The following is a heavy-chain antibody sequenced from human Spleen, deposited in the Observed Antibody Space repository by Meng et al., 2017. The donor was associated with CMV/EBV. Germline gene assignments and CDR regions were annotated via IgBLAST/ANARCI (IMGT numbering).Heavy chain of an antibody. V-gene: IGHV1-8*01. D-gene: IGHD3-3*01. CDR1: GYTFTSYD. J-gene: IGHJ6*02. CDR2: MNPNSGNT. CDR3: ATPSYYDFWSGYYTYYYGMDV. Sequence: ASVKVSCKASGYTFTSYDINWVRQATGQGLEWMGWMNPNSGNTSYAQKFQGRVTMTRNTSISTAYMELSSLRSEDTAVYYCATPSYYDFWSGYYTYYYGMDVWGQGTTVTVSS.